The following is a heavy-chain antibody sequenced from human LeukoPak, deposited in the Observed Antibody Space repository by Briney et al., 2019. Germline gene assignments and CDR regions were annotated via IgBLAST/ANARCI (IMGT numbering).Heavy chain of an antibody. V-gene: IGHV3-74*01. CDR3: ARGLIRYYDILTGYGPGGYYFDY. CDR2: ISGDGSST. Sequence: GGSLRLSCAASGLTISYYWMHWVRQAPGKGLVWVSRISGDGSSTNYADSVKGRFTISRDNSKNTLYLQMNSLRAEDTAVYYCARGLIRYYDILTGYGPGGYYFDYWGQGTLVTVSS. D-gene: IGHD3-9*01. J-gene: IGHJ4*02. CDR1: GLTISYYW.